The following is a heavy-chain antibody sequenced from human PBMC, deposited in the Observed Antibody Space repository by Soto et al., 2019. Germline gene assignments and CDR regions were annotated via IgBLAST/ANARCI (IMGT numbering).Heavy chain of an antibody. D-gene: IGHD4-17*01. Sequence: SETLSLSCTVSGGSISSYYWSWIRQPQGKGLEWIGYIHYRGSTNYNPSLQSRVTISEDTSKNQFSLKLSSVTAADTAVYYWAIGGMTTVPNAAVDIWGQGAMVTVSS. J-gene: IGHJ3*02. CDR1: GGSISSYY. CDR3: AIGGMTTVPNAAVDI. V-gene: IGHV4-59*01. CDR2: IHYRGST.